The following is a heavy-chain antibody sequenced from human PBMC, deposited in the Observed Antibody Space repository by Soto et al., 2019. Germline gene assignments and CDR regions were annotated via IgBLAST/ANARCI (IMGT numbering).Heavy chain of an antibody. CDR3: ARSRNDFWSGYYYYGMDV. CDR1: GYSFTSYW. J-gene: IGHJ6*02. Sequence: LKISFKGSGYSFTSYWIGWVRQMPGKGLEWMGIIYPGDSDTRYSPSFQGQVTISADKSISTAYLQWSSLKASDTAMYYCARSRNDFWSGYYYYGMDVWGQGTTVTVSS. D-gene: IGHD3-3*01. CDR2: IYPGDSDT. V-gene: IGHV5-51*01.